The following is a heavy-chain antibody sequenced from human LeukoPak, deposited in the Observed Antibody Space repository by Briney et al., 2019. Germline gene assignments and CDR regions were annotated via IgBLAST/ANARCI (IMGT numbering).Heavy chain of an antibody. CDR3: AKGKIAVAAHGGLDY. V-gene: IGHV3-30*18. J-gene: IGHJ4*02. CDR1: GFTFSNYG. Sequence: PGGSLRLSCAASGFTFSNYGMYWVRQAPGKGLEWVAVISYDGSAKYYADSVKGRFTISRDNSKNTLYLQMNSLRPEDTAVCYCAKGKIAVAAHGGLDYWGQGTLVTVSS. CDR2: ISYDGSAK. D-gene: IGHD6-19*01.